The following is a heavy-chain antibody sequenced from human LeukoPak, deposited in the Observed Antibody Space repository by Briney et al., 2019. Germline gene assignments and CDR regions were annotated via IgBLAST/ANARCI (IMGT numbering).Heavy chain of an antibody. J-gene: IGHJ4*02. D-gene: IGHD6-13*01. CDR3: VRHEDSSSLY. Sequence: GESLKISCKGSGYSFTSYWISWVRQMPGKGLEWMGKIDPSDSYTNYSPSFQGHVTISADKSISTAYLQWSSLKASDTAMYYCVRHEDSSSLYWGQGTLVTVSS. V-gene: IGHV5-10-1*01. CDR2: IDPSDSYT. CDR1: GYSFTSYW.